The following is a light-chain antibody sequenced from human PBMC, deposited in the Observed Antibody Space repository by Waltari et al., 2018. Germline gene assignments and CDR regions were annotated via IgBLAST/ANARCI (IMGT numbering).Light chain of an antibody. J-gene: IGKJ3*01. CDR1: LSILHSSENKNY. CDR2: GAS. CDR3: QQYYRTPFT. Sequence: DIVMTHSPDSLSVSLGERATINCKSSLSILHSSENKNYLGWYQQKSGQSPKLLMYGASTRESGVPDRFSGSGSGTDFTLTISSLQAEDVAVYYCQQYYRTPFTFGPGTKVDIK. V-gene: IGKV4-1*01.